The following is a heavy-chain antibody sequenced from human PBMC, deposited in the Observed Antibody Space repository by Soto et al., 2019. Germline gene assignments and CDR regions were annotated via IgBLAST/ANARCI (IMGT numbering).Heavy chain of an antibody. Sequence: EVQLVESGGGLVKPGGSLRLSCAASGFTFSSYSMNWVRQAPGKGLEWVSSISSSSSYIYYADSVKGRFTISRDNAKNWLYLQMNSLRAEDTAVYYCARAVGYCSGGGCYNYFDYWGQGTLVTVSS. CDR1: GFTFSSYS. CDR3: ARAVGYCSGGGCYNYFDY. CDR2: ISSSSSYI. D-gene: IGHD2-15*01. V-gene: IGHV3-21*01. J-gene: IGHJ4*02.